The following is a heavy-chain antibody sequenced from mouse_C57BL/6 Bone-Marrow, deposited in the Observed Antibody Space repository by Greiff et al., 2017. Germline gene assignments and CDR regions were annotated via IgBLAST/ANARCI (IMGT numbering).Heavy chain of an antibody. CDR3: ASGNYDYDY. D-gene: IGHD2-4*01. CDR2: IDPSDSYT. Sequence: QVQLQQPGAELVKPGASVKLSCKASGYTFTSYWMQWVKQRPGQGLEWIGEIDPSDSYTNYNQKFKGKAPLTVDTSSSTAYMQLSSLTSEDSAVYYCASGNYDYDYWGQGTTLTVSS. J-gene: IGHJ2*01. CDR1: GYTFTSYW. V-gene: IGHV1-50*01.